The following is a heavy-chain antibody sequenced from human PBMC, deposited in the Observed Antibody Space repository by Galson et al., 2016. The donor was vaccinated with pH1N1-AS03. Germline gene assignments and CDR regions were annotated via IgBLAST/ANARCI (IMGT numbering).Heavy chain of an antibody. V-gene: IGHV3-30*18. Sequence: SLRLSCAASGFTFSNFGMHWVRQSPGKGLERVAVISNSGNDKYYADSGKGRFTISRDNSKSTVYLQLNSLRAEDTAVYYCAKTTFGGVIVSGKMSLDYWGQGTLVTVSS. CDR1: GFTFSNFG. CDR2: ISNSGNDK. CDR3: AKTTFGGVIVSGKMSLDY. J-gene: IGHJ4*02. D-gene: IGHD3-16*02.